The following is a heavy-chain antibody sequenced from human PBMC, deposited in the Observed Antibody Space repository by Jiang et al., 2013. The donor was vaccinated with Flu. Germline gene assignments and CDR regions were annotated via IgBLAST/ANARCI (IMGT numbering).Heavy chain of an antibody. CDR3: ARDRLSAGGTSRYPYYFDY. CDR2: TYYRSKWYN. CDR1: GDSVSSNSAA. D-gene: IGHD6-13*01. J-gene: IGHJ4*02. V-gene: IGHV6-1*01. Sequence: QTLSLTCAISGDSVSSNSAAWNWIRQSPSRGLEWLGRTYYRSKWYNDYAVSVKSRITINPDTSKNQFSLQLNSVTPEDTAVYYCARDRLSAGGTSRYPYYFDYWGQGTLVTVSS.